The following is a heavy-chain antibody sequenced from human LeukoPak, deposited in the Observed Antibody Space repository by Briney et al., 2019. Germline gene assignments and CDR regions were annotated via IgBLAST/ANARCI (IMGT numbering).Heavy chain of an antibody. Sequence: GGSLRLSCVVSGFTFSEAWMNWVRQAPGKGLEWVARIKKNIDIGAIDYAASVKGRFTISRDDSKNTVCLQMNSLTTEDTAVYYCGLGSGRSDFDYWGQGTLVTVSS. CDR2: IKKNIDIGAI. CDR1: GFTFSEAW. J-gene: IGHJ4*02. V-gene: IGHV3-15*01. D-gene: IGHD3-10*01. CDR3: GLGSGRSDFDY.